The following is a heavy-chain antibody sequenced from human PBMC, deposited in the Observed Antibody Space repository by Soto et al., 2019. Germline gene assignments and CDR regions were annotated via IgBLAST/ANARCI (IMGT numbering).Heavy chain of an antibody. CDR3: ARDTSGWHDASDI. Sequence: EVRLLESGGGLVQPGGSLRLSCAASGFTFRSYAMSWVRQAPGKGLEWVSTITESAGSTYSAASVKGRFTISRDNSKNTVNLQMDSLRAEDTAIYYCARDTSGWHDASDIWGQGTMVTVSP. CDR2: ITESAGST. D-gene: IGHD6-19*01. CDR1: GFTFRSYA. J-gene: IGHJ3*02. V-gene: IGHV3-23*01.